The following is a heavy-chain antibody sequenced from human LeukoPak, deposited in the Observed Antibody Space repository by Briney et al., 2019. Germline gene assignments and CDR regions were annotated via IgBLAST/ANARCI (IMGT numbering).Heavy chain of an antibody. CDR2: ISSTSRYI. CDR3: ATLGPTGGDFTYNWFDP. V-gene: IGHV3-21*01. Sequence: GGSLRLSCAASGFAFSTYSMNWVRQAPGKGPEWVSCISSTSRYINYTESVKGRFTISRDNAKNSLYLQMSSLRVEDTAVYYCATLGPTGGDFTYNWFDPWCQGTLVTVSS. J-gene: IGHJ5*02. CDR1: GFAFSTYS. D-gene: IGHD2-21*02.